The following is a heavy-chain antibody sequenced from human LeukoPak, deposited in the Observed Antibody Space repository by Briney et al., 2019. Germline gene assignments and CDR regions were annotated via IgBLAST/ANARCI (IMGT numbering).Heavy chain of an antibody. D-gene: IGHD2-8*01. V-gene: IGHV3-21*01. J-gene: IGHJ4*02. CDR2: IGNSGTYI. Sequence: GGSLRLACAASGVSFNIYGMTWVRQAPGNGLEWVATIGNSGTYIHYGDSVKGRFTISRDTAKGSLYLQMDSLRVEDTAIYFCTRDGVAWSRDYWGQGTLVTVSS. CDR1: GVSFNIYG. CDR3: TRDGVAWSRDY.